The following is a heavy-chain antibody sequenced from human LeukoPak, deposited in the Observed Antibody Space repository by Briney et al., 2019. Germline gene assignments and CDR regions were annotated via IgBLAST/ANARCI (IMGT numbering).Heavy chain of an antibody. Sequence: ASVKVSFKASGYTFTIYAMNWVREAPGQGLEWMGWINTNTGNPTYAQGLTGRFVFSLDTSVSTAYLQISSLKAEDTAVYYCAIWYCSGGRCYSNARTFDYWGQGTRVSASS. D-gene: IGHD2-15*01. V-gene: IGHV7-4-1*02. CDR1: GYTFTIYA. CDR2: INTNTGNP. J-gene: IGHJ4*02. CDR3: AIWYCSGGRCYSNARTFDY.